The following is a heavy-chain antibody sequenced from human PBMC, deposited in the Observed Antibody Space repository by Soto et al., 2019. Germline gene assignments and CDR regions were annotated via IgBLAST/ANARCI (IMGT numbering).Heavy chain of an antibody. D-gene: IGHD5-18*01. CDR3: AKGDLDTSMAMAFDY. J-gene: IGHJ4*02. CDR2: ISYDGSNT. CDR1: GFTFRSYG. V-gene: IGHV3-30*18. Sequence: QVQLVESGGGVVQPGTSLRLSCAASGFTFRSYGLHWLRRAPGKGLEWVAVISYDGSNTFYTDSVKGRFTISRDNFKNTLYLQMDSLRTEDTAVYYCAKGDLDTSMAMAFDYWGQGTLVTVSS.